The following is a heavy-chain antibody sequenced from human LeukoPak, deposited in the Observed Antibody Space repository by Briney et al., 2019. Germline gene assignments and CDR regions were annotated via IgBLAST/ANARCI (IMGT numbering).Heavy chain of an antibody. Sequence: ASVKASCRASGYTFTSYDVIWVRQATGQGLERMGWMNPNSGNTGYAQKFQGRVTMTRNTSISTAYMELSSLRSEDTAVYYCARAINPVGMDIWGQGTTVTVSS. CDR3: ARAINPVGMDI. V-gene: IGHV1-8*01. J-gene: IGHJ6*02. CDR2: MNPNSGNT. CDR1: GYTFTSYD.